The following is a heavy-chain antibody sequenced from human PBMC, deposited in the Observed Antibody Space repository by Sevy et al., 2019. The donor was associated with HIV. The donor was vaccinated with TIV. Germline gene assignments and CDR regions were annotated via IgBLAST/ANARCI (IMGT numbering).Heavy chain of an antibody. J-gene: IGHJ4*02. CDR3: ARDSRTLNYFASRGYSYYVDH. Sequence: GGSLRLSCAASGFTFSDYNMNWVRQAPGKGLEWVSSITGSSDYMYDADSVKGRFTLSRNNAKNSLYLHMNSLRVVNTDIYYCARDSRTLNYFASRGYSYYVDHWGQGTLVTVSS. CDR1: GFTFSDYN. D-gene: IGHD3-22*01. V-gene: IGHV3-21*01. CDR2: ITGSSDYM.